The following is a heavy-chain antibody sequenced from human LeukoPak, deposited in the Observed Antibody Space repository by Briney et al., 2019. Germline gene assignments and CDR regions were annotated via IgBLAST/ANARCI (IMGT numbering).Heavy chain of an antibody. CDR3: AKEGSLVGATGGFDY. V-gene: IGHV3-30*02. CDR1: GFTFSSYG. Sequence: GESLRLSCAASGFTFSSYGMHWVRQAPGKGLEWVAFIRYDGSNKYYADSVKGRFTISRDNSKNTLYLQMNSLRAEDTAVYYCAKEGSLVGATGGFDYWGQGTLVTVSS. J-gene: IGHJ4*02. CDR2: IRYDGSNK. D-gene: IGHD1-26*01.